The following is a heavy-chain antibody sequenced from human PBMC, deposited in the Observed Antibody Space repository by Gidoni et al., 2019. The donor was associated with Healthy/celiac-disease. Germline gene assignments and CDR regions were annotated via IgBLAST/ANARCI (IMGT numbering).Heavy chain of an antibody. D-gene: IGHD6-13*01. V-gene: IGHV4-61*02. CDR3: ARVGYSSPYYYYYGMDV. CDR1: GGSISSGSYY. Sequence: QVQLQESGPGLVKPSQTLSLTCTVSGGSISSGSYYWSWIRQPAGKGLEWIGRIYTSGSTNYNPSLKSRVTISVDTSKNQFSLKLSSVTAADTAVYYCARVGYSSPYYYYYGMDVWGQGTTVTVSS. J-gene: IGHJ6*02. CDR2: IYTSGST.